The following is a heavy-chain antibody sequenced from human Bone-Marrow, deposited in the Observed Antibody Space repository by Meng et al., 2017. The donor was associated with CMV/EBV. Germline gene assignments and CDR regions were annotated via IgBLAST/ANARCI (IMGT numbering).Heavy chain of an antibody. CDR3: AKNGAYYDASGILVSDAFDV. CDR2: ISSSSSYV. Sequence: GESLKISCAASGFTFSTYSMNWVRQAPGKGLEWVSSISSSSSYVYYADSVKGRLTVSRDNAKNSLYLQMNSLRAEDTAVYYCAKNGAYYDASGILVSDAFDVWGQGTTVTVSS. V-gene: IGHV3-21*04. CDR1: GFTFSTYS. J-gene: IGHJ3*01. D-gene: IGHD3-22*01.